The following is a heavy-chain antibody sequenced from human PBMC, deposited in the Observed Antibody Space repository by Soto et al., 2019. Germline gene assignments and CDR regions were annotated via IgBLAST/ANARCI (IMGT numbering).Heavy chain of an antibody. CDR1: GYTFTRYG. CDR3: AISVYSSGWYYYYYYYGMDV. V-gene: IGHV1-46*01. Sequence: ASVKVSCKASGYTFTRYGISWVRQAPGQGLEWMGIINPSGGSTSYAQKFQGRVTMTRDTSTSTVYMELSSLRSEDTAVYYCAISVYSSGWYYYYYYYGMDVWG. CDR2: INPSGGST. D-gene: IGHD6-19*01. J-gene: IGHJ6*02.